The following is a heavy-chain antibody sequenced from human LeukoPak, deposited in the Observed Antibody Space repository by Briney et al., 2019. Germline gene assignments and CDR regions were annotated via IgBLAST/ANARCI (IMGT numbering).Heavy chain of an antibody. J-gene: IGHJ6*03. CDR2: IKHGGST. CDR3: ARGRGGLTVTTFLYYFYYMDV. Sequence: SETLSLTCAVYGGSFSGYYWSWIRQPPGKGLEWIGEIKHGGSTNYNPSLKSRVTISVDTSKNQFSLNLSSVTAADTAVYYCARGRGGLTVTTFLYYFYYMDVWGKGTTVTVSS. V-gene: IGHV4-34*01. CDR1: GGSFSGYY. D-gene: IGHD4-17*01.